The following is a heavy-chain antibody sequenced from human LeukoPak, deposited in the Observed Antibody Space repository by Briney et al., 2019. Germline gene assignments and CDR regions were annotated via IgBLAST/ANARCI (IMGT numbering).Heavy chain of an antibody. V-gene: IGHV5-51*01. CDR2: IYPGDSDT. J-gene: IGHJ5*02. Sequence: GESLKISCKGSGYSFTSYRIGWVRQMPGKGLEWMGIIYPGDSDTRYSPSFQGQVTISADKSISTAYLQWSSLKASDTAMYYCARMGQWLAQTGWFDPWGQGTLVTVSS. CDR1: GYSFTSYR. D-gene: IGHD6-19*01. CDR3: ARMGQWLAQTGWFDP.